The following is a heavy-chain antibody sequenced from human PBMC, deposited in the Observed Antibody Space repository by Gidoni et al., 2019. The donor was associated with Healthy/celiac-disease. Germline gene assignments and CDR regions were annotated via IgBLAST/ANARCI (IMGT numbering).Heavy chain of an antibody. CDR3: ARESRWTAFVFDP. D-gene: IGHD3-3*01. CDR1: GGSIRRGGYS. J-gene: IGHJ5*02. Sequence: QLQLQESGSGLVKPSQTLSLTCAVSGGSIRRGGYSWSWIRQPPGKGLEWIGYIYHSGSTYYNPSLKSRVTISVDRSKNQFSLKLSSVTAADTAVYYCARESRWTAFVFDPWGQGTLVTVSS. V-gene: IGHV4-30-2*01. CDR2: IYHSGST.